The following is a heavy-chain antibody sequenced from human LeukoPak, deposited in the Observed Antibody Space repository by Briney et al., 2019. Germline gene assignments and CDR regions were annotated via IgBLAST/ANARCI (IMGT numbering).Heavy chain of an antibody. V-gene: IGHV1-18*01. CDR1: GYTFTSYG. CDR2: ISAYNGNT. Sequence: GASVKVSCKASGYTFTSYGISWVRQAPGQGLEWMGWISAYNGNTNYAQKLQGRVTMTTDTSTSTAYMELRSLRSDDTAVYYCARDVPRAGYYYYMDVWGKGTTVTVSS. D-gene: IGHD6-19*01. CDR3: ARDVPRAGYYYYMDV. J-gene: IGHJ6*03.